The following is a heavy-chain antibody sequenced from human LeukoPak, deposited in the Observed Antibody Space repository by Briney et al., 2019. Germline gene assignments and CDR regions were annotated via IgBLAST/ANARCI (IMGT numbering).Heavy chain of an antibody. D-gene: IGHD3-22*01. J-gene: IGHJ4*02. CDR1: GFTFSSYA. V-gene: IGHV3-30*01. Sequence: GRSLRLSCAASGFTFSSYAMHWVRQAPGKGLEWVAVISYDGSNKYYADSVKGRFTISRDNSKNTLYLQMNSLRAEDTAVYYCARGAMIVVVKTPIDYWGQGTLVTVSS. CDR2: ISYDGSNK. CDR3: ARGAMIVVVKTPIDY.